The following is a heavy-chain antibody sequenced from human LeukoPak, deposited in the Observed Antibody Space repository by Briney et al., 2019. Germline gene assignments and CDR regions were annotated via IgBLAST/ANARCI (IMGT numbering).Heavy chain of an antibody. J-gene: IGHJ4*02. V-gene: IGHV4-38-2*01. CDR3: ARQDSGSYYSYFDY. Sequence: PSETLSLTCAVSGYSISSGYYWGWIRQPPGKGLEWIGSIYHSGSTYYNPSLTSRVTISVDTSKNQFSLKLSSVTAADTAVYYCARQDSGSYYSYFDYWGQGTLVTVSS. D-gene: IGHD1-26*01. CDR1: GYSISSGYY. CDR2: IYHSGST.